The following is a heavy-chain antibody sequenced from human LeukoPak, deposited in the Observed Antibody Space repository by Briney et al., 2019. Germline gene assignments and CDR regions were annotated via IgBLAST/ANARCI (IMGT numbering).Heavy chain of an antibody. CDR3: AKISGYYPFDY. V-gene: IGHV3-30*02. D-gene: IGHD3-22*01. J-gene: IGHJ4*02. CDR1: GFTFSTYG. Sequence: GGSLRLSCVASGFTFSTYGMHWVRQAPGKGLEWVAFIRYDGSHKYYTDSVRGRFTISRDSSKNTLYLQMNNLRAEDTALYYCAKISGYYPFDYWGQGTLVTVSS. CDR2: IRYDGSHK.